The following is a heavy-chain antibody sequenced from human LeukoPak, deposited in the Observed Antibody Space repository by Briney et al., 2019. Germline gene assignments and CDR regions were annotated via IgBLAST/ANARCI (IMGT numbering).Heavy chain of an antibody. D-gene: IGHD6-13*01. Sequence: PSETLSLTCAVYGGSFSGYYWSWIRQPPGKGLEWIGEINHSGSTNYNPSLKSRVTISVDTSKNQFSLKLSSVTAADTAVYYCARGYLEGYGLYWGQGTLVTVSS. CDR1: GGSFSGYY. CDR3: ARGYLEGYGLY. CDR2: INHSGST. V-gene: IGHV4-34*01. J-gene: IGHJ4*02.